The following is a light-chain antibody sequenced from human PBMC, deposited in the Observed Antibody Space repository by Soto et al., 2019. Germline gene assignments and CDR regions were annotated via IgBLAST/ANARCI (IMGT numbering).Light chain of an antibody. J-gene: IGKJ4*01. Sequence: DTVMTQSPDSLSVSLGERATINCKSSQSVLYSSNNKNFLAWYQQKQGHPPKLLFYWASTRESGVPDRFSGSGSGTDFTLTISSLQAEDVAVYYCQQYHSSPLTFGGGTKVDIK. CDR2: WAS. CDR3: QQYHSSPLT. CDR1: QSVLYSSNNKNF. V-gene: IGKV4-1*01.